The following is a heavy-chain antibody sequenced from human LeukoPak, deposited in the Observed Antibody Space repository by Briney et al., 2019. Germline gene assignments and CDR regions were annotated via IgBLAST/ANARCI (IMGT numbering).Heavy chain of an antibody. CDR3: VRQAGRAGGQ. CDR2: ITHDGGSK. J-gene: IGHJ4*01. V-gene: IGHV3-33*05. D-gene: IGHD3-10*01. Sequence: PGGSLRLSCAASGFTFSNYGMHWVRQAPGKGLEWVALITHDGGSKHYADFVKGRFTISRDNAKNSLHLQMNSLRVEDTAVYHCVRQAGRAGGQWGRGILITVSS. CDR1: GFTFSNYG.